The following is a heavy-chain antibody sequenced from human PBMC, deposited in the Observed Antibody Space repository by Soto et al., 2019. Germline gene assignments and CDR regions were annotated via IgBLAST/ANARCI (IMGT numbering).Heavy chain of an antibody. CDR1: GFTFSSYG. J-gene: IGHJ4*02. CDR2: ISYDGSNK. D-gene: IGHD6-13*01. Sequence: GGSLRLSCAASGFTFSSYGMHWVRQAPGKGLEWVAVISYDGSNKYYADSVKGRFTISRDNSKNTLYLQMNSLRAEDTAVYYCANAPMSSSSWPLIDYWGQGTLVTVSS. CDR3: ANAPMSSSSWPLIDY. V-gene: IGHV3-30*18.